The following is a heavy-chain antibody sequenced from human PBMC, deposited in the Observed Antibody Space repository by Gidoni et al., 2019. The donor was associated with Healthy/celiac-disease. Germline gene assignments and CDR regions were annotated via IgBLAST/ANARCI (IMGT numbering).Heavy chain of an antibody. Sequence: EVQLVESGGGLVKPGGSLRLSCAASGFTFSSYSMNWVRQAPGKGLEWVSSISSSSSYIYYADSVKGRFTISRDNAKNSLYLQMNSLRAEDTAVYYCARATMARGVIIMAAYWGQGTLVTVSS. V-gene: IGHV3-21*01. CDR1: GFTFSSYS. D-gene: IGHD3-10*01. CDR2: ISSSSSYI. J-gene: IGHJ4*02. CDR3: ARATMARGVIIMAAY.